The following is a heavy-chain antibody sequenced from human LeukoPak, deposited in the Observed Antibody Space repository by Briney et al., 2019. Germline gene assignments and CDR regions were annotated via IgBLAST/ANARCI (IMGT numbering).Heavy chain of an antibody. CDR2: ISWNSGSI. J-gene: IGHJ4*02. Sequence: GGSLRLSCAASGFTFSSYAMHWVRQAPGKGLEWVSGISWNSGSIGYADSVKGRFTISRDNAKNSLYLQMNSLRAEDTALYYCAKGGPTVVIDPFDYWGQGTLVTVSS. CDR1: GFTFSSYA. V-gene: IGHV3-9*01. D-gene: IGHD2-21*01. CDR3: AKGGPTVVIDPFDY.